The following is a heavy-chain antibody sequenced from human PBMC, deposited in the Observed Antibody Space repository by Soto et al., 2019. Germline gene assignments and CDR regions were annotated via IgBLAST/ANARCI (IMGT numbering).Heavy chain of an antibody. V-gene: IGHV3-64*01. CDR1: GFTFSSYD. J-gene: IGHJ4*02. Sequence: EVPLAESGGGMVQPGGSLRLSCVASGFTFSSYDMHWVRQAPGKGLEYVSSISSNGGTTYYGNSVKGRFTISRDNSKKPLYLQMGSLRAEDMAVYYCVRRVPGNSDYWGQGTLVTVSS. CDR3: VRRVPGNSDY. CDR2: ISSNGGTT. D-gene: IGHD1-7*01.